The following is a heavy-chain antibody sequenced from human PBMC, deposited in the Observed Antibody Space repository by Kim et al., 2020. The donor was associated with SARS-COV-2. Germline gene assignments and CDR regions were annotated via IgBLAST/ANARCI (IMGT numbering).Heavy chain of an antibody. CDR3: ARAFCESSPGARDH. Sequence: FAPSVKSRISINPDTAKNQFSLQLNSVTPEDTAVYYCARAFCESSPGARDHWGQGTLVTVSS. J-gene: IGHJ4*02. D-gene: IGHD3-3*01. V-gene: IGHV6-1*01.